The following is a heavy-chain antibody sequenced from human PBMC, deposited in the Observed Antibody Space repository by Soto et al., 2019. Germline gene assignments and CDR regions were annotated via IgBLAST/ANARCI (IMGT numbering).Heavy chain of an antibody. CDR3: ARDLGGYCSGGSCPHGSDP. CDR2: IIPIFGTA. Sequence: QVQLVQSGAEVKKPGSSVKVSCKASGGTFSSYAISWVRQAPGQGLEWMGGIIPIFGTANYAQKFQGRVTITADESRSTAYMELSSLRSEDTAVYYCARDLGGYCSGGSCPHGSDPWGQGTLVTVSS. D-gene: IGHD2-15*01. J-gene: IGHJ5*02. CDR1: GGTFSSYA. V-gene: IGHV1-69*12.